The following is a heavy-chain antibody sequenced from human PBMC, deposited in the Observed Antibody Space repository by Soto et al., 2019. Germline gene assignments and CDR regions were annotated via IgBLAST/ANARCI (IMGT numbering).Heavy chain of an antibody. CDR3: TRVDCSGGSCYSLDY. CDR1: GDSIGRGGYY. J-gene: IGHJ4*02. CDR2: IYYSGNT. Sequence: HVELQESGPGLVKPSETLSLTCTVSGDSIGRGGYYWGWLRQHPGKGLEWLGHIYYSGNTFYNPSLKRRSNIAVDKSHNQFSLKLSCVTAADTAVYYCTRVDCSGGSCYSLDYWGQGTLVSVSS. D-gene: IGHD2-15*01. V-gene: IGHV4-31*03.